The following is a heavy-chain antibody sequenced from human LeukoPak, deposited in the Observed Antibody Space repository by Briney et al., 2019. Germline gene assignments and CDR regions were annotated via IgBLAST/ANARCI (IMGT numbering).Heavy chain of an antibody. CDR2: IYSAGIS. D-gene: IGHD1-1*01. V-gene: IGHV4-4*07. CDR3: ARMNVWNDERVSWFDP. Sequence: SETLSLTCSVSRGAISGNYWSWIRQPAGSGLEWIGRIYSAGISNFNPSLRSRVTMSVDTSKNQVSLRLIPVTAADTAVYFCARMNVWNDERVSWFDPWGQGILVTVSS. J-gene: IGHJ5*02. CDR1: RGAISGNY.